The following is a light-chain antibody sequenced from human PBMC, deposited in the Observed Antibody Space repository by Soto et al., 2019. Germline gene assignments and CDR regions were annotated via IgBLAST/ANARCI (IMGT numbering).Light chain of an antibody. CDR2: EDD. J-gene: IGLJ2*01. Sequence: NFMLTQPHSVSGSPGKTVTISCTRSSGSIASNYVQWYQQRPGSSPSIVIYEDDQRPSGVPDRFSGSIDSSSSSASLTISGLKTEDEADYYCQSYDSDTVIFGGGTKLTVL. CDR1: SGSIASNY. V-gene: IGLV6-57*01. CDR3: QSYDSDTVI.